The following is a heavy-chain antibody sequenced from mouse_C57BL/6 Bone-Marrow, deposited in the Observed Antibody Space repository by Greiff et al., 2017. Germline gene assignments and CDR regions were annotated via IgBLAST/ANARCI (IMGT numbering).Heavy chain of an antibody. CDR1: GFSLTSYA. D-gene: IGHD2-1*01. CDR3: ARGDYYGNQRYFDV. CDR2: IWTGGGT. J-gene: IGHJ1*03. V-gene: IGHV2-9-1*01. Sequence: VMLVESGPGLVAPSQSLSITCTVSGFSLTSYAISWVRQPPGKGLEWLGVIWTGGGTNYNSALKSRLSISKDNSKSQVFLKMNSLQTDDTARYYCARGDYYGNQRYFDVWGTGTTVTVSS.